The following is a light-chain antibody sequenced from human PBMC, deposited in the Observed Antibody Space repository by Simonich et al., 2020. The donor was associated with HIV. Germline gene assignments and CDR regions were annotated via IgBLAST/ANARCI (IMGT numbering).Light chain of an antibody. CDR3: QQYNNWPPIT. CDR1: QSVNSN. J-gene: IGKJ2*01. Sequence: EIVMTQSPATLSVSPGERATLSCRASQSVNSNVAWYQQKPGQAPRLLIYAVSTRATDIPARFSGSGSGTEFTLTISSIQSEDFAVYYCQQYNNWPPITFGQGTKLEIK. CDR2: AVS. V-gene: IGKV3-15*01.